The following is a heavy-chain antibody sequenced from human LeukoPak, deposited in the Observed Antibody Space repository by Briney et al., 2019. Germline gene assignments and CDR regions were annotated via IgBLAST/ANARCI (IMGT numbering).Heavy chain of an antibody. Sequence: ASVKVSCKASGYTFTSYGISWVRQAPGQGLEWMGWINANSGDTNYAQKFQGRVTMTRDTSISTAYMDLTRLRSDDTAMYYCAKGLSTGCFDPWGQGTLVTVSS. V-gene: IGHV1-2*02. J-gene: IGHJ5*02. CDR2: INANSGDT. CDR3: AKGLSTGCFDP. CDR1: GYTFTSYG.